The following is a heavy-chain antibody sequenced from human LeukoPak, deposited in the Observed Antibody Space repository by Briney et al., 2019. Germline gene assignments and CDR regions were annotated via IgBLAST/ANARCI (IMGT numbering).Heavy chain of an antibody. D-gene: IGHD2-2*02. V-gene: IGHV3-23*01. J-gene: IGHJ4*02. Sequence: LPGGSLRLSCAASGFTFSSYAMSWVRQAPGKGLEWVSAISGSGGSTYYADSVKGRFTISRDNSKNTLYLQMNSLRAEDTAVYYCANPRNIVVVPAAISPYYFDYWGQGTLVTVSS. CDR2: ISGSGGST. CDR1: GFTFSSYA. CDR3: ANPRNIVVVPAAISPYYFDY.